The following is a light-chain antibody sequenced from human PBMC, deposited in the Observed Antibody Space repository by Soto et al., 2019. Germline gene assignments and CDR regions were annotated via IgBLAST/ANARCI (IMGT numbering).Light chain of an antibody. J-gene: IGLJ1*01. CDR1: SSDIGTSNY. Sequence: QSALTQPASVSASPGQSVTISCTGTSSDIGTSNYVSWYQQHPANAPSFMIFEVSIRPSGVSNRFSGSKSGNTASLTISRLQAEDEADYYCSSDSTIHPGVFGTGTKVTVL. V-gene: IGLV2-14*01. CDR2: EVS. CDR3: SSDSTIHPGV.